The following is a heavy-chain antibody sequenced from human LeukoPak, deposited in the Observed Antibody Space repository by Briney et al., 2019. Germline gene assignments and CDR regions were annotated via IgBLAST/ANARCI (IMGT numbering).Heavy chain of an antibody. D-gene: IGHD3-16*01. Sequence: GGSLRLSCAASGFTFSSYSVNWVRQAPGKGLEWVSSISSSTSYIYYADSVKGRFTISRDNAKNSLYLQMNSLRAEDTAVYYCARDLGGTDPTDVWGKGTTVTVSS. V-gene: IGHV3-21*01. CDR3: ARDLGGTDPTDV. CDR2: ISSSTSYI. J-gene: IGHJ6*04. CDR1: GFTFSSYS.